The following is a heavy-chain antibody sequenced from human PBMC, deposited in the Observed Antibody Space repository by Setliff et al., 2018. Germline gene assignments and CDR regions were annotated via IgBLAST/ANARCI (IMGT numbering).Heavy chain of an antibody. V-gene: IGHV5-51*01. CDR2: IYPDDSDT. D-gene: IGHD6-19*01. J-gene: IGHJ6*03. CDR3: ARQIGSSLSHFYYYMDV. Sequence: PGESLKISCKGSGYSFTTYWIGWVRQVPGKGLEWMGIIYPDDSDTRYSPSFQGQVTISADKSISTAYLQWSSLKASDTAMYYCARQIGSSLSHFYYYMDVWGKGTTVTVSS. CDR1: GYSFTTYW.